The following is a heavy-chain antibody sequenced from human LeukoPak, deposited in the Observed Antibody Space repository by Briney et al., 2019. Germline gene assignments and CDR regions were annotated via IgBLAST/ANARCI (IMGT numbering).Heavy chain of an antibody. D-gene: IGHD3-10*01. V-gene: IGHV4-61*02. Sequence: SETLSLTCTVSGGSISSGSYYWHWIRQPAGKGLEWIARIYRSGSTNYNPSLKSRVTVSVDTSKNQFSLKLSSVTAADTAVYYCAREGLNMVRGVIPKEAWGWFDPWGQGTLVTVSS. CDR3: AREGLNMVRGVIPKEAWGWFDP. CDR2: IYRSGST. J-gene: IGHJ5*02. CDR1: GGSISSGSYY.